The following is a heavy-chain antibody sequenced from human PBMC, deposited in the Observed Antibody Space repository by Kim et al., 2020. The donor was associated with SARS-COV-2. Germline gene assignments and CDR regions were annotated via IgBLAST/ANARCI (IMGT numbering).Heavy chain of an antibody. CDR2: IYYSGST. CDR3: ARDRGSSSWYGAGRGWFDP. V-gene: IGHV4-31*03. J-gene: IGHJ5*02. Sequence: TLSLTCTVSGGSISSGGYYWSWIRQHPGKGLEWIGYIYYSGSTYYNPSLKSRVTISVDTSKNQFSLKLSSVTAADTAVYYCARDRGSSSWYGAGRGWFDPWGQGTLVTVSS. D-gene: IGHD6-13*01. CDR1: GGSISSGGYY.